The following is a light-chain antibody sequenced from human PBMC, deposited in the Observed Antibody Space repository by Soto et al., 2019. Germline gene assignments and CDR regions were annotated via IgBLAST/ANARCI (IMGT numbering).Light chain of an antibody. CDR3: QHYLDSPWA. Sequence: EIVLTQSPATLSLSPGERATLSCRASRSVTGNYLAWYRQKPGQTPRLLIFGASRRATGIPDRFSGSGSGTDFTLTISRLEPEDFAVYYCQHYLDSPWAFGQGTKVDIK. V-gene: IGKV3-20*01. CDR1: RSVTGNY. J-gene: IGKJ1*01. CDR2: GAS.